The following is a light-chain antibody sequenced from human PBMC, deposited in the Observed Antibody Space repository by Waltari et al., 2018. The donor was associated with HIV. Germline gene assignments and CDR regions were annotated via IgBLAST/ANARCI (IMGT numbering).Light chain of an antibody. CDR1: DSISID. CDR3: QRRSSWPPGL. J-gene: IGKJ5*01. V-gene: IGKV3-11*01. Sequence: EIVLTQSPATLSVSPGETATLSCRAKDSISIDLGWYQHRPGQAPRLLIYDSSTRATGVPPRFSGSGSGTDFSLTISSLQPEDYAVYYCQRRSSWPPGLFGQGTRL. CDR2: DSS.